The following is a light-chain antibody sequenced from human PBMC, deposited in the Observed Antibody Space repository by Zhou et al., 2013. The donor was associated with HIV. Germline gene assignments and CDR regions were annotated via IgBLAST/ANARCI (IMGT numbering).Light chain of an antibody. J-gene: IGKJ2*01. CDR1: QSISTY. Sequence: IQLTQSPSSLSASVGDRVTITCRASQSISTYLNWYQQKPGKAPKLLIYAASSLQSGVPSRFSGSGSGTAFTLTISSLQPEDFATYYCQQSYSTPVTFGQGTKLEIK. CDR2: AAS. V-gene: IGKV1-39*01. CDR3: QQSYSTPVT.